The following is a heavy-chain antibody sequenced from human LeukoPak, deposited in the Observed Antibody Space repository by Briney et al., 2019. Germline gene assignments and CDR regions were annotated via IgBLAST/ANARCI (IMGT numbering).Heavy chain of an antibody. Sequence: SETLSLTCTVSGGSISSYYWSWIRQPPGKGLEWIGYIYYSGSTNYNPSLKSRVTISVDTSKNQFSLKLSSVTAADMAVYYCARVIHGFGEYYFDYWGQGTLVTVSS. CDR2: IYYSGST. V-gene: IGHV4-59*08. D-gene: IGHD3-10*01. J-gene: IGHJ4*02. CDR1: GGSISSYY. CDR3: ARVIHGFGEYYFDY.